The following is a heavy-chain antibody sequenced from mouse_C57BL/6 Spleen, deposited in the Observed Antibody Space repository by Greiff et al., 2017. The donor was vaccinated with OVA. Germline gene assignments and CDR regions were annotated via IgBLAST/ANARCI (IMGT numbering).Heavy chain of an antibody. Sequence: VQLQQSGAELVRPGASVTLSCKASGYTFTDYEMHWVKQTPVHGLEWIGAIDPETGGTAYNQKFKGKAILTADKSSSTAYMELRSLTSEDSAVYYCTRSSNYRFAYWGQGTLVTVSA. CDR1: GYTFTDYE. D-gene: IGHD2-5*01. CDR2: IDPETGGT. V-gene: IGHV1-15*01. J-gene: IGHJ3*01. CDR3: TRSSNYRFAY.